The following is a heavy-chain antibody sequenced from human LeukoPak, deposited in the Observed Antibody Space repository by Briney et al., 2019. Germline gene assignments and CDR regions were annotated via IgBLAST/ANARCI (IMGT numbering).Heavy chain of an antibody. CDR3: AKVRVMATITSDGFDY. J-gene: IGHJ4*02. CDR1: GFTFSSYG. V-gene: IGHV3-23*01. CDR2: ISGSGGST. Sequence: GGTLRLSCAASGFTFSSYGMSWVRQAPGKGLEWVSAISGSGGSTYYADSVKGRFTISRDNSKNTLYLQMNSLRAEDTAVYYCAKVRVMATITSDGFDYWGQGTLVTVSS. D-gene: IGHD5-24*01.